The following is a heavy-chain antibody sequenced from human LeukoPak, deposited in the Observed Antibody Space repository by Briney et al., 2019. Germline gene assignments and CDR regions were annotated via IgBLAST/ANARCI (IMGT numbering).Heavy chain of an antibody. J-gene: IGHJ4*02. V-gene: IGHV3-23*01. CDR2: ISDSGRNT. CDR3: AKSYNGYESKPDY. CDR1: GFTFSSYA. D-gene: IGHD5-12*01. Sequence: GGSLRLSCAASGFTFSSYAMGWVRQAPGKGLEWVSTISDSGRNTYYADSVKGRFTISRDNSKNTLYLQMNSLRAEDTAVYYCAKSYNGYESKPDYWGQGTLVTVSS.